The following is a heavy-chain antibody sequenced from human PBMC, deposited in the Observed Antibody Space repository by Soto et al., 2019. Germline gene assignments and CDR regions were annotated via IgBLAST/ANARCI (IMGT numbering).Heavy chain of an antibody. CDR2: IRSEANGGTT. J-gene: IGHJ4*02. Sequence: QPGGSLRLSCTGSGFTFADYTMSWVRQAPGKGLEWVGLIRSEANGGTTHYAASVHGGFIISRDDSRGIAFLQMNNLKSEDTAVYYCTRVGKFDYWGQGTLVTAPQ. CDR3: TRVGKFDY. V-gene: IGHV3-49*04. D-gene: IGHD1-26*01. CDR1: GFTFADYT.